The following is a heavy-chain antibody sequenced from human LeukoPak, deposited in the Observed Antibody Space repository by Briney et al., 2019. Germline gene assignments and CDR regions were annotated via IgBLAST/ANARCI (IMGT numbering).Heavy chain of an antibody. CDR1: GGSISGGY. D-gene: IGHD4-11*01. CDR2: VYTSGST. Sequence: SETLSLTCTVSGGSISGGYWSWIQQPPGRGLEWIGYVYTSGSTNYHPSLKSRVTISVDTSKSQFALKLSSVTAADAAVYYCAKSYFDYSTYYSYYFNLWGQGALVTVSS. V-gene: IGHV4-4*09. CDR3: AKSYFDYSTYYSYYFNL. J-gene: IGHJ4*02.